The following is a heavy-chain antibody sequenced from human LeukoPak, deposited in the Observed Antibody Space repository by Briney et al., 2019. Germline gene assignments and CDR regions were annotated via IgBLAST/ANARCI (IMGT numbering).Heavy chain of an antibody. Sequence: ASVKISCKVSGYTSTDYYMHWVQQAPGKGLEWMGLVDPEDGETIYAEKFQGRVTITADTSTDTAYMELSSLRSEDTAVYYCARWDYYDSSGYCYWGQGTLVTVSS. J-gene: IGHJ4*02. CDR3: ARWDYYDSSGYCY. CDR1: GYTSTDYY. V-gene: IGHV1-69-2*01. CDR2: VDPEDGET. D-gene: IGHD3-22*01.